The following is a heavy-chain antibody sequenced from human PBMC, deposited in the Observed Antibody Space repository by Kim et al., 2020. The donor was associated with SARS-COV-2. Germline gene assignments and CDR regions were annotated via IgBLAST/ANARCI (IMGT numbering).Heavy chain of an antibody. V-gene: IGHV4-59*09. D-gene: IGHD4-17*01. Sequence: KSRVTISVDTSKNQFSLKLSSVTAADTAVYYCARGDDYGGNSDYYYYMDVWGKGTTVTVSS. J-gene: IGHJ6*03. CDR3: ARGDDYGGNSDYYYYMDV.